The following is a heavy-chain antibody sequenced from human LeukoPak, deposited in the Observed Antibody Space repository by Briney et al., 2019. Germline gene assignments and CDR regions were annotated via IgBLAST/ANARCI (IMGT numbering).Heavy chain of an antibody. V-gene: IGHV4-61*02. Sequence: SETLSLTCTVSGGSISSGSYYWSWIRQPAGKGLEWVGLIYTSGSTNYNPSLKSRVTISADTSKNQFSLKLSSVTAADTAVYYCARAPDYFYYYYMDVWGKGTTVTISS. CDR2: IYTSGST. CDR1: GGSISSGSYY. CDR3: ARAPDYFYYYYMDV. J-gene: IGHJ6*03.